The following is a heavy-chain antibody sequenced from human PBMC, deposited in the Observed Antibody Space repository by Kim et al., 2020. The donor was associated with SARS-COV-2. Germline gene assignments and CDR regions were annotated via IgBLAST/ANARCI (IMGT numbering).Heavy chain of an antibody. D-gene: IGHD4-17*01. CDR1: GFTFSNAW. Sequence: GGSLRLSCAASGFTFSNAWVSWVRQAPGKGLEWVGLIKTKTGGGTTDYAAPGKGRFTIYRDNSKNTVYLKMNSLKTTATAFYNCTTFELTTTYYFAS. CDR2: IKTKTGGGTT. CDR3: TTFELTTTYYFAS. V-gene: IGHV3-15*01. J-gene: IGHJ4*01.